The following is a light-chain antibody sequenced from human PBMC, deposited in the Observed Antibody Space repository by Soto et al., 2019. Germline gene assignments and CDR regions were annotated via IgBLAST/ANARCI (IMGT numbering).Light chain of an antibody. CDR3: SSYVGIGKSNYV. CDR2: EVN. Sequence: QSALTQPPSASGSPGQSVTISCTGTSSDVGSYDYVSWYQQHPGKAPKLIISEVNKRPPGVPDRFSGSKSGNTTSLTVSGLQAEDEADYYCSSYVGIGKSNYVFGTGTKLTVL. CDR1: SSDVGSYDY. V-gene: IGLV2-8*01. J-gene: IGLJ1*01.